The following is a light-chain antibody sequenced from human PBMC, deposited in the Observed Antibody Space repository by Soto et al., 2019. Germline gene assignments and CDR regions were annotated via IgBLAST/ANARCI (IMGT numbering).Light chain of an antibody. Sequence: EIQLTHTPATLSWSRVDRAPLTCRASQTISSWLAWYQQKPGKAHKLLIYKASTLKSGVPSRFSGSGSGTEFTLTISSLQPDDFATYYCQQDNSYSAEFGQGTKVEIK. CDR2: KAS. J-gene: IGKJ1*01. CDR1: QTISSW. V-gene: IGKV1-5*03. CDR3: QQDNSYSAE.